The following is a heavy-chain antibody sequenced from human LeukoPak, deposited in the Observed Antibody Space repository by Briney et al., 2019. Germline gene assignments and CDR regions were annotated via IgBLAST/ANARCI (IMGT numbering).Heavy chain of an antibody. V-gene: IGHV4-34*01. CDR1: GGSFSGYY. J-gene: IGHJ4*02. D-gene: IGHD3-10*01. CDR2: INHSGST. CDR3: ARRLLHGSGVDY. Sequence: SETLSLTCAVYGGSFSGYYWSWIRQPPGKGLEWIGEINHSGSTNYNPSLKSRVTISVDTSKNQFSLKLSSVTAADTAVYYCARRLLHGSGVDYWGQGTLVTVSS.